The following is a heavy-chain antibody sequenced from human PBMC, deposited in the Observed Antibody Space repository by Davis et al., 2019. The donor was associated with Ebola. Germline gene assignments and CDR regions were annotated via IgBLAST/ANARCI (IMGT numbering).Heavy chain of an antibody. CDR3: ARDRYYSGTFDAFDI. V-gene: IGHV1-69*10. D-gene: IGHD1-26*01. J-gene: IGHJ3*02. Sequence: SVKVSCKASGVTFRSYGFSWVRHAPGQGLEWMGGIIPMSGIPNYAQNLQGRVTMTTDTSTNTAYMELRSLRSDDTGMYFCARDRYYSGTFDAFDIWGQGTMLTVSS. CDR2: IIPMSGIP. CDR1: GVTFRSYG.